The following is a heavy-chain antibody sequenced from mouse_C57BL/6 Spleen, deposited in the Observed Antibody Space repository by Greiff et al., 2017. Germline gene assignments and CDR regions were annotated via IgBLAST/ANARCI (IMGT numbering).Heavy chain of an antibody. CDR2: IYPGDGDT. CDR1: GYAFSSSW. V-gene: IGHV1-82*01. J-gene: IGHJ2*01. D-gene: IGHD3-2*02. Sequence: QVQLKESGPELVKPGASVKISCKASGYAFSSSWMNWVKQRPGKGLEWIGRIYPGDGDTNYNGKFKGKATLTADKSSSTAYMQLSSLTSEDSAVYFCARWAQAFDYWGQGTTLTVSS. CDR3: ARWAQAFDY.